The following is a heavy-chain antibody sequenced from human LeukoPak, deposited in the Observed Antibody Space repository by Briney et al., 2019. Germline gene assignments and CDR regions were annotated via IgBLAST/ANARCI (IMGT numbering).Heavy chain of an antibody. CDR1: GGTFSSYA. V-gene: IGHV1-69*13. CDR2: IIPIFGTA. Sequence: GASVKVSCKASGGTFSSYAISWVRQAPGQGLEWMGGIIPIFGTANYAQKFQGRVTITADESTSTAYMELSSLRSEDTAVYYCARDRIVGATSQFDYWGQGTLVTVSS. CDR3: ARDRIVGATSQFDY. J-gene: IGHJ4*02. D-gene: IGHD1-26*01.